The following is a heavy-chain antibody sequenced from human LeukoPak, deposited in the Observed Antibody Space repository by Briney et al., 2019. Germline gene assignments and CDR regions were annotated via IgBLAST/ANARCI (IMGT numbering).Heavy chain of an antibody. CDR3: ARWALEYSSSLPSHFDY. V-gene: IGHV1-18*01. D-gene: IGHD6-6*01. Sequence: ASVKVSCKASGYTFTSYGISWVRQAPGQGLEWMGWISAYNGNTNYAQKLQGRVTMTTDTSTSTAYMEQRSLRSDDTAVYYCARWALEYSSSLPSHFDYWGQGTLVTVSS. CDR2: ISAYNGNT. CDR1: GYTFTSYG. J-gene: IGHJ4*02.